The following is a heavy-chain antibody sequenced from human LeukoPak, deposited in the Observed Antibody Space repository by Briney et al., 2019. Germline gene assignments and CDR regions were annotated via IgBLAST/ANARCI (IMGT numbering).Heavy chain of an antibody. CDR3: ARDSYDFWSGHHFDY. D-gene: IGHD3-3*01. CDR2: IYTSGST. Sequence: SETLSLTCTVSGSTISTYYWSSIRQPAGKGLEWVWRIYTSGSTNYNPSLKSRVTMSVDTSKIQFSLQLSSVPAADTAVYYCARDSYDFWSGHHFDYGGQGTLVTVSS. J-gene: IGHJ4*02. CDR1: GSTISTYY. V-gene: IGHV4-4*07.